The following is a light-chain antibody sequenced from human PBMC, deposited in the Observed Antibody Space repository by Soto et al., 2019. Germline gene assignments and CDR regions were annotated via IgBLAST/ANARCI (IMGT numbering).Light chain of an antibody. J-gene: IGKJ5*01. CDR1: QSIRRW. CDR2: GAS. CDR3: QQSYTTPIT. Sequence: DIQMTQSPSTLSASVGDRVTITCRASQSIRRWLAWFQQKPGKAPKLLVYGASSLQSGVPSRFSGSGSGTEFTLTISSLQSEDFATYYCQQSYTTPITFGQGTRLEIK. V-gene: IGKV1-39*01.